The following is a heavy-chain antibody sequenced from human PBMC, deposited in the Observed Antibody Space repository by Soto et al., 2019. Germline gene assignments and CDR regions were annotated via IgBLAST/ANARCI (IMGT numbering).Heavy chain of an antibody. D-gene: IGHD4-17*01. CDR1: GFTFSSYA. Sequence: EVQLLESGGGLVQPGGSLRLSCAASGFTFSSYAMSWVRQAPGKGLEWVSAISGSGGSTYYADSVKGRFTISRDNSKNTLYRQMNSLRAEDTAVYYCAKRGADYAMPRRYSPVDYWGQGTLVTVSS. CDR2: ISGSGGST. V-gene: IGHV3-23*01. J-gene: IGHJ4*02. CDR3: AKRGADYAMPRRYSPVDY.